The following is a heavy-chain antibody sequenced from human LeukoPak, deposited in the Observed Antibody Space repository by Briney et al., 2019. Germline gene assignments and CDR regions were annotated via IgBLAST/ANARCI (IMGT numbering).Heavy chain of an antibody. D-gene: IGHD1-26*01. Sequence: GGSLRLSCAASGFTFDDYAMPWVRQAPGKGLEWVSGISWNSGSIGYADSVKGRFTISRDNAKNSLYLQMNSLRAEDTALYYCAKDIRYSGSYYSEAYFDYWGQGTLVTVSS. CDR3: AKDIRYSGSYYSEAYFDY. J-gene: IGHJ4*02. CDR2: ISWNSGSI. CDR1: GFTFDDYA. V-gene: IGHV3-9*01.